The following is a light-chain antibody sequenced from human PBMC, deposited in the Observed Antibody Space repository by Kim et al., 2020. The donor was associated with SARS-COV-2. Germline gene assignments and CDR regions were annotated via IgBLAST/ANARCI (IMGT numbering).Light chain of an antibody. CDR3: VQGTHWPPYT. CDR2: WAS. V-gene: IGKV2-30*02. Sequence: DVVMTQSPLSLPVTPGQPASISCRSSQSLVHSDGNTYLSWIQLRPGHSPRRLVYWASKRDSGVPDRFSGSGSGTEFTLKISRVEAEDVGLYYCVQGTHWPPYTFGQGTKLEI. J-gene: IGKJ2*01. CDR1: QSLVHSDGNTY.